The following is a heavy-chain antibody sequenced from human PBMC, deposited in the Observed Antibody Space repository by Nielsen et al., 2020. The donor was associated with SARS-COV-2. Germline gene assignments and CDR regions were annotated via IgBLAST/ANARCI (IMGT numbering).Heavy chain of an antibody. V-gene: IGHV3-9*01. CDR2: ISWNSGSI. J-gene: IGHJ3*02. D-gene: IGHD1-26*01. CDR1: GFTFDDYA. Sequence: SLKISCAASGFTFDDYAMHWVRQAPGKGLEWVSGISWNSGSIGYADSVKGRFTISRDNAKNSLYLQMNSLRAEDTALYYCAKDRSGSYYAAFDIWGQGTMVTASS. CDR3: AKDRSGSYYAAFDI.